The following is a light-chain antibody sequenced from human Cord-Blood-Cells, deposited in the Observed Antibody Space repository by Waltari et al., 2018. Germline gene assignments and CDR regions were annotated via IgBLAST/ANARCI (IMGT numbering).Light chain of an antibody. CDR2: PNSDGSH. V-gene: IGLV4-69*01. CDR1: SGPSSYA. CDR3: QTWGTGIWV. Sequence: QLVLTQSPSASAYLGASVKLTCTLSSGPSSYAIAWHQQQPEKGPRYLMKPNSDGSHSKGDGIPDRFSGSSSGAERYLTISSLQSEDEADYYCQTWGTGIWVFGGGTKLTVL. J-gene: IGLJ3*02.